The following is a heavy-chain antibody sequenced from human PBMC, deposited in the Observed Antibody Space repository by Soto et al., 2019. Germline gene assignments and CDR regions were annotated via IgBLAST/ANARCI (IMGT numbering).Heavy chain of an antibody. V-gene: IGHV3-11*05. Sequence: QVQLVESGGGLVKPGGSLRLSCAASGFTFSDYYMSWIRQAPGKGLEWVSYISSSSSYTNYADSVKGRFTISRDNSKNSLYLQMNSLRAEDTAVYYCARVMVRTYSYYYGMDVWGQGTTVTVSS. CDR1: GFTFSDYY. CDR2: ISSSSSYT. CDR3: ARVMVRTYSYYYGMDV. D-gene: IGHD3-10*01. J-gene: IGHJ6*02.